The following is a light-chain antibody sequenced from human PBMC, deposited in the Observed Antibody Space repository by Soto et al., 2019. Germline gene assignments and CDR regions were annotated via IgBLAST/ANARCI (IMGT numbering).Light chain of an antibody. CDR2: DAS. CDR1: QSISSW. V-gene: IGKV1-5*01. Sequence: DIQLTQSPSFLSASVGDRVTITCRASQSISSWLAWYQQKPGKAPKLLIYDASSLESGVPSRFSGSGSGTEFTLSVSSLQPDDFAAYYCQQYNSYVWTFGQGTKVDIK. J-gene: IGKJ1*01. CDR3: QQYNSYVWT.